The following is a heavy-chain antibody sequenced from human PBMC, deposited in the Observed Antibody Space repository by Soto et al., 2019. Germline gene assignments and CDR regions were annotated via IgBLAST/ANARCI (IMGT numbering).Heavy chain of an antibody. CDR3: ARDPGVGYFDY. Sequence: GGSLRLSCAASGFTVSSNYMSWVRQAPGRGLEWVSVIYSGGSTYYADSVKGRFTISSHNSKNTLYLQMNSLRAEDTAVYYCARDPGVGYFDYWGQGTLVTVSS. CDR1: GFTVSSNY. J-gene: IGHJ4*02. V-gene: IGHV3-53*04. CDR2: IYSGGST. D-gene: IGHD1-26*01.